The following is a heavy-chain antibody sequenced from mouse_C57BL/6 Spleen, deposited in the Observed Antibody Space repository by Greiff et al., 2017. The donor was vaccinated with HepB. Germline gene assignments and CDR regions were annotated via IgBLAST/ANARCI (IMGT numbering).Heavy chain of an antibody. CDR2: IYPRSGNT. D-gene: IGHD1-1*01. CDR1: GYTFTSYG. J-gene: IGHJ2*01. Sequence: VQLKESGAELARPGASVKLSCKASGYTFTSYGISWVKQRTGQGLEWIGEIYPRSGNTYYNEKFKGKATLTADKSSSTAYMELRSLTSEDSAVYFCARFYGSRKDYFDYWGQGTTLTVSS. V-gene: IGHV1-81*01. CDR3: ARFYGSRKDYFDY.